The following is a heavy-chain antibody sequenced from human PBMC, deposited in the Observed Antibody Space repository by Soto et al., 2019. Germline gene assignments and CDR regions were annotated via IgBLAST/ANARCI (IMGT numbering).Heavy chain of an antibody. Sequence: QVQLQESGPGLVKPSETLSLTCTISGGSINSNFLTWIRQPSGKGLEWIGRISSNGDTNYNPSLRGRVSMSLDTSKNHFSLKLNSVTASDTAVDFCARELWMAGLVYYFDFWGQGTLVTVAS. V-gene: IGHV4-4*07. CDR1: GGSINSNF. CDR3: ARELWMAGLVYYFDF. J-gene: IGHJ4*02. CDR2: ISSNGDT. D-gene: IGHD6-19*01.